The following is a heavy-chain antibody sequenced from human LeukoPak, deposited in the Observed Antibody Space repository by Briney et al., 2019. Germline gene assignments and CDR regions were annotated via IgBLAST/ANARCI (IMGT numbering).Heavy chain of an antibody. CDR3: ARAGHDYVWGSYRYTSFDY. Sequence: GGSPRLSCAASGFTFSSYAMHWVRQAPGKGLEWVAVISYDGSNKYYADSVKGRFTISRDNSKNTLYLQMNSLRAEDTAVYYCARAGHDYVWGSYRYTSFDYWGQGTLVTVSS. CDR1: GFTFSSYA. D-gene: IGHD3-16*02. V-gene: IGHV3-30-3*01. J-gene: IGHJ4*02. CDR2: ISYDGSNK.